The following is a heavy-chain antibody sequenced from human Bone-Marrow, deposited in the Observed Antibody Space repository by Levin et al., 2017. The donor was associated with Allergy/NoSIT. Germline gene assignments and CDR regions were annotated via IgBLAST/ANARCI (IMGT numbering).Heavy chain of an antibody. V-gene: IGHV3-33*01. CDR2: LWYDGTNE. D-gene: IGHD2/OR15-2a*01. CDR3: AREWLALSGAGDYYGMDV. CDR1: GFSFSSYG. Sequence: PGGSLRLSCAASGFSFSSYGMQWVRQAPGQGLEWVAGLWYDGTNEEYADSVKGRVTIYRDNSMKTLYLQMHRLRSDDTGVYYCAREWLALSGAGDYYGMDVWGQGTTVTVSS. J-gene: IGHJ6*02.